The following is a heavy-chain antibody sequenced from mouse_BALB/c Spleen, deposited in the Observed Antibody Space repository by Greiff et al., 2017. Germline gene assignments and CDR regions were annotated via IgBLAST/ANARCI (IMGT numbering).Heavy chain of an antibody. CDR3: ARGWYDYPYTMDY. CDR2: INPNNGGT. J-gene: IGHJ4*01. D-gene: IGHD2-4*01. CDR1: GYTFAEYT. Sequence: VQLQRSGPELVKPGASVKISSKTSGYTFAEYTMHWVKQSQAKSLEWIGGINPNNGGTSYNQKFKGKATLTVDKSSSTAYMELRSLTSEDSAVYYCARGWYDYPYTMDYWGQGTSVTVSS. V-gene: IGHV1-18*01.